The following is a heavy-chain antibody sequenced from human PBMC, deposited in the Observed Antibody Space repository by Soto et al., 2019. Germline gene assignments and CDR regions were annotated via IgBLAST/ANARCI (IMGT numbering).Heavy chain of an antibody. Sequence: ASVKVSCKASGYTFTSYDINWVRQATGQGLEWMGWMNPNSGNTGYAQKFQGRVTMTRNTSISTAYMELSSLRSEDTAVYYCARDRQLGKTYYFDYWGQGTLVTVS. V-gene: IGHV1-8*01. CDR2: MNPNSGNT. CDR1: GYTFTSYD. J-gene: IGHJ4*02. D-gene: IGHD6-13*01. CDR3: ARDRQLGKTYYFDY.